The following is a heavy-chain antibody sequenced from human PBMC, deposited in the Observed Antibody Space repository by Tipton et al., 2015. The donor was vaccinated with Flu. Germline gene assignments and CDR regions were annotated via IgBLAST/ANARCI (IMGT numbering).Heavy chain of an antibody. D-gene: IGHD3-3*01. CDR1: GFTFSSHS. CDR3: ARDFWSGTDY. Sequence: SLRLSCAASGFTFSSHSMNWVRQAPGKGLEWVSSITGSSNYIYYADSVKGRFTISRDNAKNSLYLQMNSLRAEDTAVYYCARDFWSGTDYWGQGTLVTVSS. CDR2: ITGSSNYI. V-gene: IGHV3-21*01. J-gene: IGHJ4*02.